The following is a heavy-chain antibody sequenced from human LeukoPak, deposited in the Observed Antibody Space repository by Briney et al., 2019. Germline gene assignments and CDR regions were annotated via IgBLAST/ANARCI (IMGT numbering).Heavy chain of an antibody. J-gene: IGHJ6*02. D-gene: IGHD3-3*01. V-gene: IGHV1-46*01. Sequence: GASVKVSCKASGYTFTSYYMHWVRQAPGQGLEWMGIINPSGGSTSYAQKFQGRVTMTRDTSTSTVYMELSSLRSEDTAVYYCARAHDFWSGYRSPYYYYGMDVWGQGTTVTVSS. CDR2: INPSGGST. CDR1: GYTFTSYY. CDR3: ARAHDFWSGYRSPYYYYGMDV.